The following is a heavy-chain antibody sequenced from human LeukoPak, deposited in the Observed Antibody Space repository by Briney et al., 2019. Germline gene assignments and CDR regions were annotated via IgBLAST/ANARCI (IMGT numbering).Heavy chain of an antibody. J-gene: IGHJ4*02. CDR1: GFTFSSYS. CDR2: ISSSSSYI. D-gene: IGHD6-19*01. Sequence: GGSLRLSCAASGFTFSSYSMDWVRQAPGKGLEWVSSISSSSSYIYYADSVKGRFTISRDNAKNSLYLQMNSLRAEDTAVYYCARDGAGWYADYWGQGTLVTVSS. CDR3: ARDGAGWYADY. V-gene: IGHV3-21*01.